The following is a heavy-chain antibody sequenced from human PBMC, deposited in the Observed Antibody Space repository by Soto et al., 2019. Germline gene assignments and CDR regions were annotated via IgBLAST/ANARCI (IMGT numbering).Heavy chain of an antibody. CDR1: GGTFSTHA. V-gene: IGHV1-69*06. J-gene: IGHJ4*02. D-gene: IGHD1-26*01. CDR3: ARGWETAGTTTPFAY. Sequence: QVQLVQSGAEVKKPGSSVKVSCKASGGTFSTHAISWVRQAPGQGLEWMGGIIPIFGTANYAQKFQGRVTITADKSTSTAYMEVRSLRSEDTAVYYCARGWETAGTTTPFAYWGQRTLVTVSS. CDR2: IIPIFGTA.